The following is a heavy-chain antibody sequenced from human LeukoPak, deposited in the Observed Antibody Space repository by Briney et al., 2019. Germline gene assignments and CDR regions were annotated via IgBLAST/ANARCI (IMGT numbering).Heavy chain of an antibody. J-gene: IGHJ4*02. CDR3: AKLGLPYYFDY. D-gene: IGHD5/OR15-5a*01. CDR1: GFTFDDYG. Sequence: GGSLRLSCAASGFTFDDYGMSWVRQAPGKGLEWVSAISGSGGSTYYADSVKGRFTISRDNSKNTLYLQMNSLRAEDTAVYYCAKLGLPYYFDYWGQGTLVTVSS. CDR2: ISGSGGST. V-gene: IGHV3-23*01.